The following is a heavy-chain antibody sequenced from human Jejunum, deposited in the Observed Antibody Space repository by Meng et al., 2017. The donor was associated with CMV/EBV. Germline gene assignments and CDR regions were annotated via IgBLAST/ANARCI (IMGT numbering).Heavy chain of an antibody. CDR1: GDTVTSYG. CDR2: ISAYNGNT. J-gene: IGHJ4*02. V-gene: IGHV1-18*01. CDR3: ARVNWSGYSLFDY. D-gene: IGHD3-3*01. Sequence: SGDTVTSYGISWVRQAPGQGLEWMGWISAYNGNTNYAQKLQGRVTMTTDTSTSTAYMELRSLRSDDTAVYYCARVNWSGYSLFDYWGQGTRVTVSS.